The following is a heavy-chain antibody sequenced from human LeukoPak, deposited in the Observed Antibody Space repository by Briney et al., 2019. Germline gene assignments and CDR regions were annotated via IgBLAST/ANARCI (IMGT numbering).Heavy chain of an antibody. CDR1: GYTFTGYY. CDR2: INPYSGGT. Sequence: ASVKVSCKASGYTFTGYYMHWVRQAPGQGLEWMGWINPYSGGTNYAQKFQGRVTMTRDTSINTAYMELSRLRSDDTAVYSCARGTDYGDSHLTNWGPGTLVTVSS. CDR3: ARGTDYGDSHLTN. V-gene: IGHV1-2*02. D-gene: IGHD4-17*01. J-gene: IGHJ4*02.